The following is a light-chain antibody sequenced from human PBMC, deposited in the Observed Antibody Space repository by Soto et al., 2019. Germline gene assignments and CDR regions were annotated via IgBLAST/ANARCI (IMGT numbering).Light chain of an antibody. Sequence: QPVLTQSSSASGSLGSSVKLTCTLCSGHSSFIIAWHQQQPGKAPRYLMELEGDGSYKKGSGVPDRFSGSSSGADRYLTISNLQFEDEADYYCETWDSNTWVFGGGTKLTVL. V-gene: IGLV4-60*02. J-gene: IGLJ3*02. CDR1: SGHSSFI. CDR2: LEGDGSY. CDR3: ETWDSNTWV.